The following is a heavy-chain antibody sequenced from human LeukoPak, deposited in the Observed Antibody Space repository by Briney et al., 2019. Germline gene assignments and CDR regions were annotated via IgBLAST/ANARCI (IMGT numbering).Heavy chain of an antibody. J-gene: IGHJ4*02. CDR1: GYTFTSYG. Sequence: ASVKVSCKASGYTFTSYGISWVRQAPGQGLEWMGWISAYNGNTNYAQKLQGRVTMTTDTSTSTAYMELSSLRSEDTAVYYCARISSSHNYRDWGQGTLVTVSS. D-gene: IGHD6-13*01. V-gene: IGHV1-18*01. CDR3: ARISSSHNYRD. CDR2: ISAYNGNT.